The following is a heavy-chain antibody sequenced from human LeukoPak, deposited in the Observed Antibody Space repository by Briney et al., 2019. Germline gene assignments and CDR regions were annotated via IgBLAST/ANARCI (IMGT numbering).Heavy chain of an antibody. CDR3: ARLREGYYYYGMDV. J-gene: IGHJ6*02. D-gene: IGHD4-17*01. V-gene: IGHV4-59*01. CDR1: GGSISSYY. Sequence: SETPSLTCNVSGGSISSYYWSWIRQPPGEGLEWIGYIYYSGSTNYNPSLKSRVTISIDTSKNQFSLKLSSVTAADTAVYYCARLREGYYYYGMDVWGQGTTVTVSS. CDR2: IYYSGST.